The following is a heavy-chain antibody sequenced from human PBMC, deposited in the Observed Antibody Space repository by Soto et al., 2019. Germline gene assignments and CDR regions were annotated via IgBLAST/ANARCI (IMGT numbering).Heavy chain of an antibody. CDR3: TRSRVRDNFWSGYYTGPYGMDV. D-gene: IGHD3-3*01. J-gene: IGHJ6*02. CDR1: GFTFGDYA. Sequence: GGSLRLSCTASGFTFGDYAMSWFRQAPGKGLEWVGFIRSKAYGGTTEYAASVKGRFTISRDDSKSIAYLQMNSLKTEDTAVYYCTRSRVRDNFWSGYYTGPYGMDVWGQGTTVTV. CDR2: IRSKAYGGTT. V-gene: IGHV3-49*03.